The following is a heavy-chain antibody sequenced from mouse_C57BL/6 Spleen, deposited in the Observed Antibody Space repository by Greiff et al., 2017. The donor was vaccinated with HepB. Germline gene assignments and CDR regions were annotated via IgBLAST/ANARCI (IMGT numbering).Heavy chain of an antibody. CDR1: GYTFTSYW. CDR3: ARLFITTVVAPYYFDY. CDR2: IDPSDSET. V-gene: IGHV1-52*01. D-gene: IGHD1-1*01. J-gene: IGHJ2*01. Sequence: VQLQQPGAELVRPGSSVKLSCKASGYTFTSYWMHWVKQRPIQGLEWIGNIDPSDSETHYNQKFKDKATLTVDKSSSTAYMQLSSLTSEDSAVYYCARLFITTVVAPYYFDYWGQGTTLTVSS.